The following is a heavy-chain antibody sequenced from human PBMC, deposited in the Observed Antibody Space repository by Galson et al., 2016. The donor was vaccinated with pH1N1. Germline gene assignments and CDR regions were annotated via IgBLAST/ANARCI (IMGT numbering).Heavy chain of an antibody. Sequence: SLRLSCAASGFTFSNHGMTWVRQAPGKGLDWVSTISGSGAYTYYTGSVRGRFTLSRDNSKNTLYLQMNSLRAEDTAAYYCARDYRGSSGHKYYYYMDVWGKGTTVTVSS. V-gene: IGHV3-23*01. CDR1: GFTFSNHG. J-gene: IGHJ6*03. CDR2: ISGSGAYT. D-gene: IGHD6-19*01. CDR3: ARDYRGSSGHKYYYYMDV.